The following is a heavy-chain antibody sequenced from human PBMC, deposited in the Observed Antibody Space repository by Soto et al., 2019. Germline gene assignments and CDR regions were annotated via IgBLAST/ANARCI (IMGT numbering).Heavy chain of an antibody. V-gene: IGHV4-31*03. CDR2: IYYSGST. Sequence: LSLTCTVSGGSISSGDYYWSWIRQHPGKGLEWIGYIYYSGSTYYNPSLKSRVTISVDTSKNQFSLKLSSVTAADTAVYYCARGLFSGSSYSGSWYYFDSWGQGTMVTVSS. CDR3: ARGLFSGSSYSGSWYYFDS. CDR1: GGSISSGDYY. D-gene: IGHD1-26*01. J-gene: IGHJ4*02.